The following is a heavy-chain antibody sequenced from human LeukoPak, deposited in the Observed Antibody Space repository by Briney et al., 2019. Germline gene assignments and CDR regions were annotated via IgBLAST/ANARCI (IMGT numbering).Heavy chain of an antibody. J-gene: IGHJ3*02. V-gene: IGHV3-48*01. D-gene: IGHD2-15*01. Sequence: GGSLRLSCAASGFTFSSYEMNWFRQAPGKGLEWVSYISSSSSTIYYADSVKGRFTISRDNAKNSLYLQMNSLRAEDTAVYYCARDCSGGSCGPYAFDIWGQGTMVTVSS. CDR1: GFTFSSYE. CDR2: ISSSSSTI. CDR3: ARDCSGGSCGPYAFDI.